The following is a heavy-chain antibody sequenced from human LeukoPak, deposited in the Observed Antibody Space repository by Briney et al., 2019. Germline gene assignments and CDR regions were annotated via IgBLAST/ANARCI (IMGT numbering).Heavy chain of an antibody. CDR2: IYYSGST. CDR1: GGSISSYY. J-gene: IGHJ5*02. Sequence: SETLSLTCTVSGGSISSYYWSWIRQPPGKGLEWIGYIYYSGSTNYNPSLKSRVTISVDTSKNQFSLKLSSVTAADTAVYYCARTSLTGYYDWFDPWGQGTLVTVSS. CDR3: ARTSLTGYYDWFDP. D-gene: IGHD3-9*01. V-gene: IGHV4-59*01.